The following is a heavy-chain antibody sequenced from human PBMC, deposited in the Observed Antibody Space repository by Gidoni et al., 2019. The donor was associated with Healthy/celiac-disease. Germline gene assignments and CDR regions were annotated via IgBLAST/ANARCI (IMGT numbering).Heavy chain of an antibody. J-gene: IGHJ4*02. D-gene: IGHD1-26*01. CDR2: IWYDGSNK. CDR3: ARVGMESSYDY. V-gene: IGHV3-33*01. CDR1: GFTFSSYG. Sequence: QVQLVESGGGVVQPGRSLSLHCAASGFTFSSYGMHWVRQAPGKGLEWVAVIWYDGSNKYYADSVKGRFTISRDNSKNTLYLQMNSLRAEDTAVYYCARVGMESSYDYWGQGTLVTVSS.